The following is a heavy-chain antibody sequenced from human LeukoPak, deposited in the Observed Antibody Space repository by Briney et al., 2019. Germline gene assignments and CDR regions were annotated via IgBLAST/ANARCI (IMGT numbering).Heavy chain of an antibody. CDR2: INPDSGST. V-gene: IGHV1-46*01. D-gene: IGHD1-26*01. CDR1: GYTFTSYY. CDR3: AGDLRSDSNWFDP. J-gene: IGHJ5*02. Sequence: ASVKVSCKALGYTFTSYYIHWVGQAPGQGHERRVMINPDSGSTSDAHSFQGRLTVTWDTSTNTVYMEMSSLTYEDTAVYYCAGDLRSDSNWFDPWGQGTLVTVSS.